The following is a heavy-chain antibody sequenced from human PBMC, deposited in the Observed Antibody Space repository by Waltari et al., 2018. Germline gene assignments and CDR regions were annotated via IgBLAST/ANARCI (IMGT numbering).Heavy chain of an antibody. J-gene: IGHJ3*02. CDR3: ARKTEFVSGINCAFDI. V-gene: IGHV4-39*01. CDR2: THFTGST. D-gene: IGHD3-10*01. Sequence: QLQLQESGPGLVKPSETLSLTCTVSGGSISTNGHYWGWIRQPPGQGLEWIGSTHFTGSTYYSPSLKNRITVSVDTSKNEFSLKLSFLTAADTAVYYCARKTEFVSGINCAFDIWGQGTMVTVSS. CDR1: GGSISTNGHY.